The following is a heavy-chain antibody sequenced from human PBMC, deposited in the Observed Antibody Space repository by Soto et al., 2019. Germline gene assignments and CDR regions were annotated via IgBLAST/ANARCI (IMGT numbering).Heavy chain of an antibody. J-gene: IGHJ6*02. CDR1: GGTFSSYA. V-gene: IGHV1-69*01. Sequence: QVQLVQSGAEVKKPGSSVKVSCKASGGTFSSYAISWVRQAPGQGLEWMGGIIPIFGTANYAQKFQGRVTITADESTSTAYRELSSLRSEDTAVYYCARGQYCSGGSCPHYYYGMDVWGQGTTVTVSS. CDR2: IIPIFGTA. CDR3: ARGQYCSGGSCPHYYYGMDV. D-gene: IGHD2-15*01.